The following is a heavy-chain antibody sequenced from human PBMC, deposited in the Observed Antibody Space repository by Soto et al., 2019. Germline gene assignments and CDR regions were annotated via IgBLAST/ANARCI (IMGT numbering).Heavy chain of an antibody. CDR1: GYTFTSYG. D-gene: IGHD6-6*01. CDR3: AREEYSSSSSGVYYYYYMDV. Sequence: ASVKVSCKASGYTFTSYGISWVRQAPGQGLEWMGWISAYNGNTNYAQKLQGRVTMTTDTSTSTAYMELRSLRSDDTAVYYCAREEYSSSSSGVYYYYYMDVWGKGTTVTVSS. V-gene: IGHV1-18*01. CDR2: ISAYNGNT. J-gene: IGHJ6*03.